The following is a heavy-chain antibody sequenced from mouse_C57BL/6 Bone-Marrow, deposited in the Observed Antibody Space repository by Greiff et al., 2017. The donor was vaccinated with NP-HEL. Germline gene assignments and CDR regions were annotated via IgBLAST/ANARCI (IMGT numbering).Heavy chain of an antibody. J-gene: IGHJ3*01. CDR3: ARKGLLPWFAY. CDR1: GYTFTSYG. Sequence: VQLQQSGAELARPGASVKLSCKASGYTFTSYGISWVKQRPGQGLEWIGEIYPRSGNTYYNEKFKGKATLTADKSSSTAYMELRSLTSEDSAVYFCARKGLLPWFAYWGQGTLVTVSA. CDR2: IYPRSGNT. V-gene: IGHV1-81*01. D-gene: IGHD2-3*01.